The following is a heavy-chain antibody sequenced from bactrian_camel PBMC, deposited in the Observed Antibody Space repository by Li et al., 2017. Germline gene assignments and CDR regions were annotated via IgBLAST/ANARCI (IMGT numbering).Heavy chain of an antibody. CDR3: AKRGDEAGVWYEFHS. D-gene: IGHD6*01. J-gene: IGHJ4*01. V-gene: IGHV3S67*01. CDR2: IGTYGPP. CDR1: GFTFSSYA. Sequence: VQLVESGGGLVHTDGSLRLSCATSGFTFSSYAMSWVRQSPGKREGVAAIGTYGPPVYLDSDRFTISRDNAKNTLYLQLSNLKTEDTAMYYCAKRGDEAGVWYEFHSWGQGTQVTVS.